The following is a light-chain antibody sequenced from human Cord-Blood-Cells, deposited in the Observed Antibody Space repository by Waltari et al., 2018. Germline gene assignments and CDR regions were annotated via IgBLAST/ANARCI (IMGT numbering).Light chain of an antibody. CDR1: QSINSY. V-gene: IGKV1-39*01. Sequence: DIQMTQSPSSLSASVGDRVTITCRARQSINSYLNWYQQKPGKAPKLLIYAASSLQSGVPSRFSGSGSGTDFTLTISSLQPEDVAAYYCQQSYSTPQTFGQGTKVEIK. CDR3: QQSYSTPQT. J-gene: IGKJ1*01. CDR2: AAS.